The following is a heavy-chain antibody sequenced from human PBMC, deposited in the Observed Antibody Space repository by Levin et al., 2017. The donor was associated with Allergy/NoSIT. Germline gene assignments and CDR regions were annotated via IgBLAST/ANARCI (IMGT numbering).Heavy chain of an antibody. CDR3: ARAEVGSEH. D-gene: IGHD3-10*01. J-gene: IGHJ4*02. CDR2: IYSSGSA. Sequence: SQTLSLTCKVSGGSISSGSYYWSWIRQPAAKGLEWIGRIYSSGSANYNPSLKSRVTISVDTSKNQFSMKLSSVTAADTAVYYCARAEVGSEHWGQGTLVTVSS. V-gene: IGHV4-61*02. CDR1: GGSISSGSYY.